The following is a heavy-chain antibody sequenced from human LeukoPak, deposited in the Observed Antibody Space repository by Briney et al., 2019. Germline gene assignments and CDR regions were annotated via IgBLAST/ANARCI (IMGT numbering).Heavy chain of an antibody. CDR2: IYYSGST. Sequence: PSGTLALTCTVSGGSISSSSYYWGWIRQPPGKGLEWIGYIYYSGSTYYNPSLKSRVTISVDTSKNQFSLKLSSVTAADTAVYYCARGRTYSNYNYWGQGTLVTVSS. CDR3: ARGRTYSNYNY. V-gene: IGHV4-30-4*08. CDR1: GGSISSSSYY. J-gene: IGHJ4*02. D-gene: IGHD4-11*01.